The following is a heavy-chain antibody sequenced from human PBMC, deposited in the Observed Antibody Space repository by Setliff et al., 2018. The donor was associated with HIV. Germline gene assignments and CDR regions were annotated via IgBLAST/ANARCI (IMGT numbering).Heavy chain of an antibody. Sequence: KSSETLSLTCTVSGDTDFYWNWIRQPPGKGLEWIGYIHASGKTNYNPSLKSRVTISLDTSKMQFSLHLTSVTAADTAVYYCAGHGDYSGSGSPAFRYWGQGTLVTVSS. CDR1: GDTDFY. CDR2: IHASGKT. CDR3: AGHGDYSGSGSPAFRY. D-gene: IGHD3-10*01. V-gene: IGHV4-4*09. J-gene: IGHJ4*02.